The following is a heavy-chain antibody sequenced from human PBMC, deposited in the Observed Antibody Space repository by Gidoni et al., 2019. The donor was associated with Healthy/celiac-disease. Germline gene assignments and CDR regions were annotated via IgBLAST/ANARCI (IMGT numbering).Heavy chain of an antibody. Sequence: QVTLKEPGPVLVQPTETLTLTCTVSGFSLSNARMRVSWIRQPPGKALEWLAHILSNDEKSYSTSLKSRLTSSKDSSKSQVVLTMTNMDPVDTATYDCVRGPYDSSGYYGDHWYFDLWGRGTLVTVSS. CDR3: VRGPYDSSGYYGDHWYFDL. J-gene: IGHJ2*01. CDR2: ILSNDEK. D-gene: IGHD3-22*01. V-gene: IGHV2-26*01. CDR1: GFSLSNARMR.